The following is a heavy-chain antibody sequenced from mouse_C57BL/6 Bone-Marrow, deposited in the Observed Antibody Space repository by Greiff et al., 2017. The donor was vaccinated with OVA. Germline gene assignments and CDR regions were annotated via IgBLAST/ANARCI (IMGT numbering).Heavy chain of an antibody. CDR3: ARSGDYGSSFDY. CDR1: GYAFTNYL. CDR2: INPGSGGT. Sequence: VKLMESGAELVRPGTSVKVSCKASGYAFTNYLIEWVKQRPGQGLEWIGVINPGSGGTNYNEKFKGKATLTADKSSSTAYMQLSSLTSEDSAVYFCARSGDYGSSFDYWGQGTTLTVAS. D-gene: IGHD1-1*01. J-gene: IGHJ2*01. V-gene: IGHV1-54*01.